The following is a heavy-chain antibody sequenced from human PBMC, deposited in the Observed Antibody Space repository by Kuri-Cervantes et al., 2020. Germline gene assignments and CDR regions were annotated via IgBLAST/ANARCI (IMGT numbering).Heavy chain of an antibody. V-gene: IGHV3-30*01. Sequence: GESLKISCAASGFTFSSYAMHWVRQAPGKGLEWVAVISYDGSNKYYADSVKGRFTISRDNSKNTLYLQMNSLRSEDTAVYYCARGYGSPYYFDYWGQGTLVTVSS. J-gene: IGHJ4*02. D-gene: IGHD3-10*01. CDR3: ARGYGSPYYFDY. CDR1: GFTFSSYA. CDR2: ISYDGSNK.